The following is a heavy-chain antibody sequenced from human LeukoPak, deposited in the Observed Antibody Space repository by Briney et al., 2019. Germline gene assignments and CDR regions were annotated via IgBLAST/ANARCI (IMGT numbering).Heavy chain of an antibody. J-gene: IGHJ5*01. D-gene: IGHD3-3*01. CDR2: ISGSGGST. Sequence: GGSLRLSCAASGFTFSSYAMSWVRQAPGKGLEWVSAISGSGGSTYYADSVKGRFTISRDNSKNTLYLQMNSLRAEDTAVYYRAKDERSLWSGYLDSWGQGTLVTVSS. CDR3: AKDERSLWSGYLDS. CDR1: GFTFSSYA. V-gene: IGHV3-23*01.